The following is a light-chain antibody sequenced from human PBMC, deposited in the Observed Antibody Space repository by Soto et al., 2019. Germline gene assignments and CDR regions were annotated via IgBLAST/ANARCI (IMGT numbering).Light chain of an antibody. CDR2: AAS. CDR1: QSVTSGN. V-gene: IGKV3-20*01. Sequence: EIVLTQSPGTLSLSPGERATLSCRDSQSVTSGNLAWYQQKPGQAPRLLTYAASSRATNIPDRFSGSGSGTDFTLTISRLEPEDFAVYYCQQYGSSPPYTFGQGTKLEIK. J-gene: IGKJ2*01. CDR3: QQYGSSPPYT.